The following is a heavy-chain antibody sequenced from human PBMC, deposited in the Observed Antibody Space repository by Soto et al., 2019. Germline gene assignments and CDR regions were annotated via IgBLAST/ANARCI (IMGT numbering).Heavy chain of an antibody. Sequence: PSETLSLTCTVSGGSISSGGYYWSWIRQPPGKGLEWIGEIIPSGGINYNPSLKSRVAVSVDKSKNQFSLKLSSVTAADTAVFYCARDAHLRSLNYYVMDVWGQGTTVTVSS. V-gene: IGHV4-61*08. CDR2: IIPSGGI. CDR1: GGSISSGGYY. J-gene: IGHJ6*02. D-gene: IGHD4-17*01. CDR3: ARDAHLRSLNYYVMDV.